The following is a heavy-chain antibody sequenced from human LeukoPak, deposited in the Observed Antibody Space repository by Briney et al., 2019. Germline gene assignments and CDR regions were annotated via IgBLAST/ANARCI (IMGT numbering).Heavy chain of an antibody. V-gene: IGHV1-18*01. D-gene: IGHD3-10*01. Sequence: ASVKVSCKASGYTFTSYGISWVRQAPGQGLEWMGWISAYNGNTNYAQKLQGRVTMTTDTSTSTAYMELRSLRSDDTAVYYCARDYWPLGITMVRGVIYNWFDPWGQGTLVTVSS. J-gene: IGHJ5*02. CDR2: ISAYNGNT. CDR1: GYTFTSYG. CDR3: ARDYWPLGITMVRGVIYNWFDP.